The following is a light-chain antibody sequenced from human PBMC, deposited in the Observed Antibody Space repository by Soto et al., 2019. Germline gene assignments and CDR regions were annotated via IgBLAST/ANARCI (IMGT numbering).Light chain of an antibody. CDR2: DND. CDR3: AAWDSSLSGVV. J-gene: IGLJ2*01. CDR1: SSNTGNNY. Sequence: QSVLTQPPSVSAAPGQKVTVSCSGSSSNTGNNYVSWYQQLPGTAPKLLIYDNDKRPSGTPGRFSGSKSGTSATLDITGLQTGDEADYYCAAWDSSLSGVVFGGGTKLTVL. V-gene: IGLV1-51*01.